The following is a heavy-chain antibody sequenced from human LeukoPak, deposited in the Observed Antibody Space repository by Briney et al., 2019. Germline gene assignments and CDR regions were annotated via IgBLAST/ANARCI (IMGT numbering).Heavy chain of an antibody. CDR2: TSAYNGNT. Sequence: ASVKVSCKTSGYTFTSYGISWVRQAPGQGLEWIGWTSAYNGNTNYAQKFQGRLTMTTDTSTSTAYMEMRSLRSDDTAVYYCARAEPLVATIFDYWGQGTLVTVSS. D-gene: IGHD5-12*01. CDR3: ARAEPLVATIFDY. J-gene: IGHJ4*02. CDR1: GYTFTSYG. V-gene: IGHV1-18*01.